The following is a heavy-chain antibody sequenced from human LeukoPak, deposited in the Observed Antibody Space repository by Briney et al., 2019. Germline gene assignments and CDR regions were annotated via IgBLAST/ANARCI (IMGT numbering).Heavy chain of an antibody. J-gene: IGHJ6*02. CDR1: GFTFSSFW. CDR2: IKHDGSEK. D-gene: IGHD1-1*01. V-gene: IGHV3-7*04. CDR3: ARSRTAGV. Sequence: GGSLGLSCAASGFTFSSFWMSWVRQAPGKGLEWVANIKHDGSEKYYVDSVKGRFTISRDNAKNSLYLQMNSLRVEDTAVYYCARSRTAGVWGQGTTVTVSS.